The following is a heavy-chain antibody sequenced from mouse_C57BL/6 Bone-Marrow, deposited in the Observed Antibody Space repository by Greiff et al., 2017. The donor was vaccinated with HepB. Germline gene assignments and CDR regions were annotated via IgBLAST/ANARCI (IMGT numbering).Heavy chain of an antibody. J-gene: IGHJ2*01. CDR3: AIHNYYFDY. CDR2: INPSSGYT. V-gene: IGHV1-4*01. Sequence: VKLMESGAELARPGASVKMSCKASGYTFTSYTMHWVKQRPGQGLEWIGYINPSSGYTKYNQKFKDKATLTAAKSSSTAYMQLSSLTSEDSAVYYCAIHNYYFDYWGQGTTLTVSS. D-gene: IGHD1-3*01. CDR1: GYTFTSYT.